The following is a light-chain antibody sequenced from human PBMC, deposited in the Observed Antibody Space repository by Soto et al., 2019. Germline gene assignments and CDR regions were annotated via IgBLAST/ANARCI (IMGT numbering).Light chain of an antibody. J-gene: IGKJ1*01. Sequence: DIHLTQSPSLLSASVGDRVTITCRASQGISQYVAWYQQKPGKAPKLLIYAATVLQGGVPSRFSGTGSATEFILTISSLQSEDFAVYYCQQYNNWPSWTFGQGTKVDIK. CDR2: AAT. V-gene: IGKV1-9*01. CDR1: QGISQY. CDR3: QQYNNWPSWT.